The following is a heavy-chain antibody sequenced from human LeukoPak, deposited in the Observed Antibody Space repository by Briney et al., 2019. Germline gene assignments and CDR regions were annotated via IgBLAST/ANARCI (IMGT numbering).Heavy chain of an antibody. V-gene: IGHV3-53*01. CDR3: ASVDTVHDGHY. CDR1: GFTFSSYW. Sequence: GGSLRLSCAASGFTFSSYWMSWVRQAPGKGLEWVSVIYSGGSTYYADSVKGRFTISRDNSKNTLYLQMNSLRAEDTAVYYCASVDTVHDGHYWGQGTLVTVSS. D-gene: IGHD5-18*01. J-gene: IGHJ4*02. CDR2: IYSGGST.